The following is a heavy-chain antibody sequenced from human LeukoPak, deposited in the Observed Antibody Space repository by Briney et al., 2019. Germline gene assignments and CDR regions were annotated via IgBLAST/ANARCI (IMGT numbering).Heavy chain of an antibody. V-gene: IGHV4-61*02. D-gene: IGHD4/OR15-4a*01. Sequence: SETLSLTCTVSGGSISGGSYYWSWIRQPAGKGLEWIGRIYTSGSTNYNPSLKSRVTISVDTSKNQFSLKLSSVTAADTAVYYCARDRRDYGLAFDPWGQGTLVTVSS. CDR3: ARDRRDYGLAFDP. J-gene: IGHJ5*02. CDR2: IYTSGST. CDR1: GGSISGGSYY.